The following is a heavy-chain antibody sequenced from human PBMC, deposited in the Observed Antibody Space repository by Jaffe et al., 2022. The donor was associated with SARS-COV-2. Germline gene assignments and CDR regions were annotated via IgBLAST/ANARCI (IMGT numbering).Heavy chain of an antibody. Sequence: EVQLLESGGGLVQPGGSLRLSCAASGITFNIFAMSWVRQAPGKGLEWVSAISGSGGDTYYTDSVKGRFTISRDNSKNTLYLQMNSLRAEDTAVYYCATNPYISIYYFFDYWGQGTLVTVSS. CDR1: GITFNIFA. V-gene: IGHV3-23*01. J-gene: IGHJ4*02. CDR3: ATNPYISIYYFFDY. CDR2: ISGSGGDT. D-gene: IGHD6-13*01.